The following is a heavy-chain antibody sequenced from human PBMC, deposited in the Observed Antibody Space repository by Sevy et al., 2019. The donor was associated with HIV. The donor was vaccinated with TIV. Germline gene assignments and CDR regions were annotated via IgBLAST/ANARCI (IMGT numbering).Heavy chain of an antibody. V-gene: IGHV1-69*13. J-gene: IGHJ4*02. CDR2: IIPIFGTA. CDR3: ARMATRGGIAAAENYFDY. CDR1: GGTFSSYA. D-gene: IGHD6-13*01. Sequence: ASVKVSCKASGGTFSSYAISWVRQAPGQGLEWMGRIIPIFGTANYAQKFQGRVTITADESTSTAYMGLSSLGSEDTAVYYCARMATRGGIAAAENYFDYWGQGTLVTVSS.